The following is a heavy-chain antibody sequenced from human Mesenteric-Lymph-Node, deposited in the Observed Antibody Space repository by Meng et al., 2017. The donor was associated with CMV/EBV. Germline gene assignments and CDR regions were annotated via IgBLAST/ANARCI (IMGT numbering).Heavy chain of an antibody. CDR1: GFSFSYYA. CDR2: ITYDGSNK. CDR3: ARPLGRGVDY. D-gene: IGHD1-26*01. V-gene: IGHV3-30-3*01. Sequence: GESLKISCAASGFSFSYYAMHWVRQAPGKGLEWVAVITYDGSNKYYADSVKGRFTISRDNAKNTLYLQMNSLRAEDTAMYYCARPLGRGVDYWGQGTLVTVSS. J-gene: IGHJ4*02.